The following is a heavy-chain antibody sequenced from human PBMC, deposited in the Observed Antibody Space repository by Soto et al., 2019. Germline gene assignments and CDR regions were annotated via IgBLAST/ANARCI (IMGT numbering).Heavy chain of an antibody. Sequence: QVQLVQSGAEVKNPGASVKVSCKASGYIFTSYVISWVRQAPGQGLEWMGRISPYNGNTNYAQRLQGRVTMTTDTTTSTAYMELRSLRSDDTAVYYCARNPARFLRYSSPGPNLFDPWGQGTLVTVSS. V-gene: IGHV1-18*01. J-gene: IGHJ5*01. D-gene: IGHD6-13*01. CDR3: ARNPARFLRYSSPGPNLFDP. CDR1: GYIFTSYV. CDR2: ISPYNGNT.